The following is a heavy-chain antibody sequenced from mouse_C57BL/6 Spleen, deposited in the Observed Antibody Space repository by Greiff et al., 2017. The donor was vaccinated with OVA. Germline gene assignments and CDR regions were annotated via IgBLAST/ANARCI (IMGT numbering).Heavy chain of an antibody. D-gene: IGHD1-1*01. V-gene: IGHV1-55*01. CDR3: ARLDTTVVARDY. J-gene: IGHJ2*01. CDR2: IYPGSGST. CDR1: GYTFTSYW. Sequence: QVQLQQPGAELVKPGASVKMSCKASGYTFTSYWITWVKQRPGQSLEWIGDIYPGSGSTNYNEKFKSKATLTVDTSSSTAYMQLSSLTSEDSAVYYCARLDTTVVARDYWGQGTTLTVSS.